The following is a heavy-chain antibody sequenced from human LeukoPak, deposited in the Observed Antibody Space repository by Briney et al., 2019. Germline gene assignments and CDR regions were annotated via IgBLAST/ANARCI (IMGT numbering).Heavy chain of an antibody. J-gene: IGHJ6*02. D-gene: IGHD6-19*01. CDR2: IYYSGST. CDR3: ARVGPWGQWLYLSYYYGMDV. Sequence: SETLSLTCTVSGRSISSYYWSWIRQPPGKGLEWIGYIYYSGSTNYNPSLKRRVTISVDTSKNQFSLKLSSVTAADTAVYYCARVGPWGQWLYLSYYYGMDVWGQGTTVTVSS. CDR1: GRSISSYY. V-gene: IGHV4-59*01.